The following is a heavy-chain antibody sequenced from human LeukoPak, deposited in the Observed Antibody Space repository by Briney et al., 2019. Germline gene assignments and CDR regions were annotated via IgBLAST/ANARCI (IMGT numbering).Heavy chain of an antibody. Sequence: GASVKVSCKASGYTFTSYYMHWVRQAPGQGLEWMGIINPSGGSTSYAQKVQGRVTMTADTSTNTAYLELRSLRSDDTAIYYCARDQGAHADFVGNRTPSPFDYWGQGTLVTVSS. CDR3: ARDQGAHADFVGNRTPSPFDY. J-gene: IGHJ4*02. CDR2: INPSGGST. V-gene: IGHV1-46*01. D-gene: IGHD4-23*01. CDR1: GYTFTSYY.